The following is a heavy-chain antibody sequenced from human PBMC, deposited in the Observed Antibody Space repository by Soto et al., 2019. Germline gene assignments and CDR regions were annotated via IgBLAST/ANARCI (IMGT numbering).Heavy chain of an antibody. CDR3: ARDSGLYIALFLDY. D-gene: IGHD2-8*01. CDR2: IVVGSGNT. J-gene: IGHJ4*02. Sequence: RLEGIGWIVVGSGNTNYAQKFQGRVTITADEPTSTAYMELSSLRSEDTAVYYCARDSGLYIALFLDYWGERPLLSVSS. V-gene: IGHV1-58*01.